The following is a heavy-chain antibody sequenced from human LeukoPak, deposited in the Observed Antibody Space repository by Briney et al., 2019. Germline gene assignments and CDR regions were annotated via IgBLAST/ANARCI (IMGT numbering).Heavy chain of an antibody. Sequence: GGSLRLSCAASGFTFSSYWMHWVRQAPGKGLVWVSRINSDGSSTSYADFVKGRFITSRDNAKNTLYLQMNSLRAEDTAVYYCARIYGSFDYWGQGTLVTVSS. J-gene: IGHJ4*02. D-gene: IGHD4-17*01. CDR1: GFTFSSYW. CDR3: ARIYGSFDY. V-gene: IGHV3-74*01. CDR2: INSDGSST.